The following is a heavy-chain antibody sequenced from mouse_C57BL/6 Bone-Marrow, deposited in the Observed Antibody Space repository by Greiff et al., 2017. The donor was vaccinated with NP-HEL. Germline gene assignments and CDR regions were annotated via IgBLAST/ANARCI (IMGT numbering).Heavy chain of an antibody. CDR3: ARSEDHGSRYFDV. CDR1: GYTFTSYW. Sequence: QVHVKQPGAELVKPGASVKLSCKASGYTFTSYWMHWVKQRPGRGLEWIGRIDPNSGGTKYNEKFKSKATLTVDKPSSTAYMQLSSLTSEDSAVYYCARSEDHGSRYFDVWGTGTTVTVSS. V-gene: IGHV1-72*01. CDR2: IDPNSGGT. D-gene: IGHD1-1*01. J-gene: IGHJ1*03.